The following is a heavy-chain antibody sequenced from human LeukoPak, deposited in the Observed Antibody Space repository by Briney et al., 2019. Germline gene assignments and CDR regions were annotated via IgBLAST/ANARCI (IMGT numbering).Heavy chain of an antibody. J-gene: IGHJ4*02. D-gene: IGHD3-3*01. CDR1: EFTFNIYW. Sequence: GGSLRLSCAASEFTFNIYWMSWVRQAPGKGLEWVANIKQDGSEKYYVDSVEGRFTISRDNAKNSLYLQMNSLRAEDTAVYYCARARFLERSQYYFDYWGQGTLVTVSS. CDR2: IKQDGSEK. V-gene: IGHV3-7*01. CDR3: ARARFLERSQYYFDY.